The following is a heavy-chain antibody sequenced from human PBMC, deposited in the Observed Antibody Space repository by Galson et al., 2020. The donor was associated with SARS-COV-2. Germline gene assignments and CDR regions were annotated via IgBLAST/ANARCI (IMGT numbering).Heavy chain of an antibody. CDR3: ARDPFNRCYDATGWCAYDL. CDR1: GYSISSGYY. J-gene: IGHJ5*02. V-gene: IGHV4-38-2*02. D-gene: IGHD6-19*01. Sequence: SETLSLTCSVSGYSISSGYYWGWIRQPPGKGLEWLGSIYHGGNIKSNSSLRSRLTLSLDTSKNLLSLSLRSVAASDTAVYYCARDPFNRCYDATGWCAYDLWGQGILVTVTS. CDR2: IYHGGNI.